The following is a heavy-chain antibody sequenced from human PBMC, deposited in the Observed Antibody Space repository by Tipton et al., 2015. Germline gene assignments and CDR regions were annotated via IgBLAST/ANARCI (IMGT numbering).Heavy chain of an antibody. V-gene: IGHV3-74*01. J-gene: IGHJ4*02. CDR1: GFTFRSSW. Sequence: GSLRLSCAASGFTFRSSWMAWVRQVPGKGLLWVSLMNTDGTNIGHADSVKGRFIISRDNAKNTLYLQMNSPRAEDTAVYYCARLVGVGSYYFDYWGQGTLVTVSS. CDR3: ARLVGVGSYYFDY. D-gene: IGHD2-15*01. CDR2: MNTDGTNI.